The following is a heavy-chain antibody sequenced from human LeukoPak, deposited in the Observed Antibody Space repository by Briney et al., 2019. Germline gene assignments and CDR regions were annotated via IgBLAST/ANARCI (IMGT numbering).Heavy chain of an antibody. CDR1: GFTFSDYY. V-gene: IGHV3-11*04. CDR3: AKLLEWLPIRHAFDI. Sequence: PGGSLRLSCAASGFTFSDYYMGWIRQAPGKGLEWVSYIDMSATTIYYADSVKGRFTISRDNSKNTLYLQMNSLRAEDTAVYYCAKLLEWLPIRHAFDIWGQGTMVTVSS. D-gene: IGHD3-3*01. J-gene: IGHJ3*02. CDR2: IDMSATTI.